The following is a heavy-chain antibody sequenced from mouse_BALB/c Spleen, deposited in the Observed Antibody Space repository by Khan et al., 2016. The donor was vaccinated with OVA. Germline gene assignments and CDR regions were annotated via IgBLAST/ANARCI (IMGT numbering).Heavy chain of an antibody. CDR1: GYTFTDYA. D-gene: IGHD2-3*01. CDR3: ARPAYDGYSDY. CDR2: ISTYSGST. Sequence: QVQLQQSGPELVRPGVSVKISCKGSGYTFTDYAMYWVKQSHAKSLEWIGLISTYSGSTNYNQKFKGKATMTVDKSSSTAYMELARLTSEDSAIYYCARPAYDGYSDYWGQGTTLTVSS. J-gene: IGHJ2*01. V-gene: IGHV1S137*01.